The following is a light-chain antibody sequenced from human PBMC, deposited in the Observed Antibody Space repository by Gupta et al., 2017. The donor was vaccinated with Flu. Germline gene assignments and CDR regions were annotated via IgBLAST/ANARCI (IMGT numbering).Light chain of an antibody. V-gene: IGLV2-8*01. CDR3: SSYAGSNNLGV. CDR1: SSDVGGYNY. CDR2: EVS. Sequence: VTISCTGTSSDVGGYNYVSWYQQHPGKAPKLMIYEVSKRPSGVPDRFSGSKSGNTASLTVSGLQAEDEADYYCSSYAGSNNLGVFGGGTKLTGL. J-gene: IGLJ3*02.